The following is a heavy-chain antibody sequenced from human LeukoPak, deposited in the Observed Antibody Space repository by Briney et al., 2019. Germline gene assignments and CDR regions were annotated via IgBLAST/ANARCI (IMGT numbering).Heavy chain of an antibody. Sequence: GGSLRLSCAASGFTFSNYYMSWVRQAPGKGLEWVSTISGSGDNTYYADSVKGRFTISRDNSKNTLYLQMNSLRAEDTAVYYCAKNPSGTYSYFDYWGQGTLVTVSS. J-gene: IGHJ4*02. V-gene: IGHV3-23*01. CDR2: ISGSGDNT. CDR1: GFTFSNYY. CDR3: AKNPSGTYSYFDY. D-gene: IGHD1-26*01.